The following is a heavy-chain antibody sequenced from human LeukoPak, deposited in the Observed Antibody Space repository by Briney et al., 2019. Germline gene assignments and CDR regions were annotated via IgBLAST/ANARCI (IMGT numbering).Heavy chain of an antibody. Sequence: PGGSLRLSCAASGLTGSHNYVSWVRQAPGKELEWVSATHTSGDTCYADSVKGRFTISRDTSRNTLYLQINSLRVEDTAVYYCIVFGDSNHWGQGTLVTVSS. D-gene: IGHD4-17*01. CDR3: IVFGDSNH. CDR1: GLTGSHNY. J-gene: IGHJ5*02. CDR2: THTSGDT. V-gene: IGHV3-53*01.